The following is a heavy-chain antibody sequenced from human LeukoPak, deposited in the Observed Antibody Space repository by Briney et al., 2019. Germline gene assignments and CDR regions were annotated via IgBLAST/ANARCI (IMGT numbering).Heavy chain of an antibody. D-gene: IGHD3-22*01. J-gene: IGHJ3*02. Sequence: GGSLRLSCAASGFTFSSYAMHWVRQAPGKGLEWVAVISYDGSNKYYADSVKGRFTISRDNSKNTLYLQMNSLRAEDTAVYYCARVGDSSAEGAFDIWGQGTTVTVSS. CDR1: GFTFSSYA. CDR2: ISYDGSNK. V-gene: IGHV3-30-3*01. CDR3: ARVGDSSAEGAFDI.